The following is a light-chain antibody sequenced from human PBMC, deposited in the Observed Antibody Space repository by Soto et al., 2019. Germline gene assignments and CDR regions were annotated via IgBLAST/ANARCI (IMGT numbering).Light chain of an antibody. J-gene: IGKJ2*01. CDR2: GAS. Sequence: EIVMTQSPATLSVSPGERATLSCRASQSVSNNLAWYQHKPGQTPRLLIYGASTRATGIPVRFSGSGSGTEFTLTISSLQSEDFAVYYCKQYNNCPPVTFGQGTKLEIK. CDR3: KQYNNCPPVT. V-gene: IGKV3-15*01. CDR1: QSVSNN.